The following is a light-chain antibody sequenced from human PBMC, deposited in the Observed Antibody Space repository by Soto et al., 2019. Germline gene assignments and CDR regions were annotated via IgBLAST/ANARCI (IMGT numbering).Light chain of an antibody. CDR2: EVS. Sequence: QSVLTQPASVSGSPGQLITISCTGTSSDVGGYNYVSWYQQHPGKAPKLMIYEVSNRPSGVSNRFSGSKSGNTASLTISGLQAEDEADYYCSSYTSSSTLGYVFGTGTKLTVL. J-gene: IGLJ1*01. CDR3: SSYTSSSTLGYV. CDR1: SSDVGGYNY. V-gene: IGLV2-14*01.